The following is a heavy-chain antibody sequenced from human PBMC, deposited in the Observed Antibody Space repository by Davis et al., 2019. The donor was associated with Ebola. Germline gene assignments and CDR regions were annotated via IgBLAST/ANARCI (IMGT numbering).Heavy chain of an antibody. D-gene: IGHD2-15*01. CDR3: ARGPDCSGGSCYSGSWGYKNY. J-gene: IGHJ4*02. CDR1: GGSISTYY. V-gene: IGHV4-34*01. Sequence: MPSETLSLTCIVSGGSISTYYWSWIRQPPGKGLEWIGEINHSGSTNYNPSLKSRVTISVDTSKNQFSLKLSSVTAADTAVYYCARGPDCSGGSCYSGSWGYKNYWGQGTMVTVSS. CDR2: INHSGST.